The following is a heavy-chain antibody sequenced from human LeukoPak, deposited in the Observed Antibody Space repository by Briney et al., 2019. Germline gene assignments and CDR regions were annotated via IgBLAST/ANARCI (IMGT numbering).Heavy chain of an antibody. CDR1: GDSVSSNSAA. Sequence: SQTLSLTCAISGDSVSSNSAAWNWLRQSPSRGLEWLGRTYYRSKWYNDYAVSVKSRITINPDTSKNQFSLQLNSVTPEDTAVYYCARGVVATQVDAFDIWGQGTMVTVSS. CDR3: ARGVVATQVDAFDI. D-gene: IGHD1-26*01. CDR2: TYYRSKWYN. V-gene: IGHV6-1*01. J-gene: IGHJ3*02.